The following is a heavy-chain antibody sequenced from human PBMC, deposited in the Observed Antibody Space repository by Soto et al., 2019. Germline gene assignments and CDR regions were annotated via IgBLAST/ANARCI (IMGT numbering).Heavy chain of an antibody. CDR1: GFTFSSYW. CDR3: ARGAMGNYYNDY. J-gene: IGHJ4*02. CDR2: IKGDGIST. Sequence: EVQLVESGGGLVQSGGSLRLSCAASGFTFSSYWIHWVRQAPGKGLVWVSRIKGDGISTNYADSVKGRFTISRDNAKDTVFLQMNGLSADDTAVYYCARGAMGNYYNDYWGQGTLVTVSS. V-gene: IGHV3-74*01. D-gene: IGHD3-10*01.